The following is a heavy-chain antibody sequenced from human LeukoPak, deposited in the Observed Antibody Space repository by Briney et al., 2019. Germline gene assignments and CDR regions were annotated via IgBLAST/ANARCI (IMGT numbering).Heavy chain of an antibody. D-gene: IGHD2-2*01. CDR1: GGTFSSYA. CDR3: ARAGIVVVPAAPNAFDI. CDR2: IIPIFGTA. Sequence: ASVKVSCKASGGTFSSYAISWVRQAPGQGLEWMGGIIPIFGTANYAQKFQGRVTITADESTSTAYMELGSLRSEDTAVYYCARAGIVVVPAAPNAFDIWGQGTMVTVSS. J-gene: IGHJ3*02. V-gene: IGHV1-69*13.